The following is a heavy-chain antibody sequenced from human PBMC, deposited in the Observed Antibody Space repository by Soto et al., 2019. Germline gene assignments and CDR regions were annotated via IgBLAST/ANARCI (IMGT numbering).Heavy chain of an antibody. CDR3: ARDPSSFLGRVYGMDV. J-gene: IGHJ6*02. Sequence: QVQHVQSGAEVKKPGDSVKVSCKASGYSFTGHYMHWVRRAPGQGLEWMGWVNLNTGGPDHAQEFQGRVNMTTATSIRTVYLEVNRLKFDDTAIYYCARDPSSFLGRVYGMDVWGQGTAVTVSS. CDR1: GYSFTGHY. V-gene: IGHV1-2*02. CDR2: VNLNTGGP.